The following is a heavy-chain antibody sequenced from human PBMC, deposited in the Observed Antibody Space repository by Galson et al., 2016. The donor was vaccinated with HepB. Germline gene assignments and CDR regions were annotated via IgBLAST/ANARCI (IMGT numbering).Heavy chain of an antibody. V-gene: IGHV3-30*18. CDR3: AKGGDNWNFFDS. D-gene: IGHD1-7*01. J-gene: IGHJ4*02. CDR2: ISYHGIDK. CDR1: GFRFSGHG. Sequence: SLRLSCAASGFRFSGHGMRWVRQAPGKGLEWVGIISYHGIDKYIADSVKGRFSTSRDNSRNTLYLQMNSLRPEDTAVYYCAKGGDNWNFFDSCGQGTLVTVSS.